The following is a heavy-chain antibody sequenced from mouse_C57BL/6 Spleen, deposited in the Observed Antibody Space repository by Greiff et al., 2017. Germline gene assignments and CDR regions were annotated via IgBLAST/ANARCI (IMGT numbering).Heavy chain of an antibody. J-gene: IGHJ2*01. CDR3: ARHESGSSYYFDY. CDR1: GFTFSSYG. D-gene: IGHD1-1*01. CDR2: ISSGGSYT. V-gene: IGHV5-6*01. Sequence: EVQGVESGGDLVKPGGSLKLSCAASGFTFSSYGMSWVRQTPDKRLEWVATISSGGSYTYYPDSVKGRFTISRDNAKNTLYLQMSSLKSEDTAMYYCARHESGSSYYFDYWGQGTTLTVSS.